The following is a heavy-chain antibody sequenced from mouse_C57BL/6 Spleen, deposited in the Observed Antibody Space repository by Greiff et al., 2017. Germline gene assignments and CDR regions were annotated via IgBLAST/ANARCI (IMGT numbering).Heavy chain of an antibody. Sequence: DVKLVESGGDLVKPGGSLKLSCAASGFTFSSYGMSWVRQTPDKRLEWVATISSGGSYTYYPDSVKGRFTISRDNAKNTLYLQMSSLKSEDTAMYYCARQGYHYFDYWGQGTTRTVSS. V-gene: IGHV5-6*02. CDR1: GFTFSSYG. CDR3: ARQGYHYFDY. J-gene: IGHJ2*01. D-gene: IGHD2-2*01. CDR2: ISSGGSYT.